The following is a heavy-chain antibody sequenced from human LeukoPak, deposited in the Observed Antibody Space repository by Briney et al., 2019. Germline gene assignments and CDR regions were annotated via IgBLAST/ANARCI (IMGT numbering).Heavy chain of an antibody. V-gene: IGHV4-31*01. Sequence: PSETLSLTCTVSGGSISSGCYYWSWIRQHPGNGLEWFSYIYYSGSTYYNPCLKSPVTISVDTSKSPFSLQLSSVTAGGTAVYYCARDHRPGIKNYYYYGMDVWGQGTTVTVSS. CDR3: ARDHRPGIKNYYYYGMDV. CDR2: IYYSGST. CDR1: GGSISSGCYY. D-gene: IGHD6-13*01. J-gene: IGHJ6*02.